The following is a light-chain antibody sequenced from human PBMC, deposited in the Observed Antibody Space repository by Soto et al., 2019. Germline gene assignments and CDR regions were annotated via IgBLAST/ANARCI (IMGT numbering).Light chain of an antibody. CDR1: QSLLHSNGYNY. CDR2: LGS. V-gene: IGKV2-28*01. J-gene: IGKJ2*01. Sequence: DIVMTQSPLSLPVTPGAPASISCRSSQSLLHSNGYNYLDWYLQKPGQSPQLLIYLGSNRASGVPDRFSGSGSGTEFTLKISRVEAEDVGVSYCMQALQTPRTFGQGTKLEIK. CDR3: MQALQTPRT.